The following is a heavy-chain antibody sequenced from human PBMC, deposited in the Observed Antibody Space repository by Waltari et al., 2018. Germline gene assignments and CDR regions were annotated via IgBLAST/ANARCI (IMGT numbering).Heavy chain of an antibody. J-gene: IGHJ4*02. CDR1: GAAISSGGSY. CDR2: MYYSGIS. CDR3: ARVKILMVRGVMHYFDS. Sequence: QVQLQESGPGLVKTSQTLSLTCTVSGAAISSGGSYWGWVRQHPGKGLEWIGYMYYSGISHYNPSLKSRVSISVDTSKGQFSLNLSSVTAADTAVYYCARVKILMVRGVMHYFDSWGQGTLVTVSS. V-gene: IGHV4-31*03. D-gene: IGHD3-10*01.